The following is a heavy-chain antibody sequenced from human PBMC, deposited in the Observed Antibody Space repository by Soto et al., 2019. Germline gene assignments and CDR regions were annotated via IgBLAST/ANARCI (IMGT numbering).Heavy chain of an antibody. CDR3: AKEGSATIFGVVIRYGMDV. CDR2: ISYDGSNK. V-gene: IGHV3-30*18. J-gene: IGHJ6*02. D-gene: IGHD3-3*01. CDR1: GFTFSSYG. Sequence: QVQLVESGGGVVQPGRSLRLSCAASGFTFSSYGMHWVRQAPGKGLEWVAVISYDGSNKYYADSVKGRFTISRDNSKNTLCLQMNSLRAEDTAVYYCAKEGSATIFGVVIRYGMDVWGQGTTVTVSS.